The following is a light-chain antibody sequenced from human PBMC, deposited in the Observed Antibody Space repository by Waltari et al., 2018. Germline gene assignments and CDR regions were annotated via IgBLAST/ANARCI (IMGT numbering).Light chain of an antibody. CDR3: QQSYSHRT. CDR2: HAS. V-gene: IGKV1-39*01. Sequence: IQMTQSPSSLSASVGDRVTITCRAGPSISRYLNLYQQKPGKAPKLLIYHASSLESGVQSRFSGSGSGTDFTLIISSLQPEDFATYYCQQSYSHRTFGQGTKVEIK. CDR1: PSISRY. J-gene: IGKJ1*01.